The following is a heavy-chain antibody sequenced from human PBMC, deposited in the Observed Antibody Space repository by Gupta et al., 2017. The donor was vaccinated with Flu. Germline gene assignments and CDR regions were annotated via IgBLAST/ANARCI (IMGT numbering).Heavy chain of an antibody. J-gene: IGHJ4*02. CDR3: IRDWNTAMFD. D-gene: IGHD5-18*01. CDR1: GFSFSVPY. V-gene: IGHV3-72*01. CDR2: IKNKARGYTT. Sequence: EVQLVESGGGLVQPGGSLRLSCAASGFSFSVPYMDWVRQTPGKGLEWVARIKNKARGYTTQYAASVKGRFIISRDDSKNSLSLQMNSLNTEDTAIYYCIRDWNTAMFDWGQGALVTVSS.